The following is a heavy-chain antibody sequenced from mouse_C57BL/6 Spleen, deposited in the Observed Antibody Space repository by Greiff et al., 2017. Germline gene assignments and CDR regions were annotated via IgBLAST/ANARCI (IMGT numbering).Heavy chain of an antibody. V-gene: IGHV5-16*01. J-gene: IGHJ3*01. D-gene: IGHD2-4*01. CDR2: INYDGSST. CDR1: GFTFSDYY. Sequence: EVMLVESEGGLVQPGSSMKLSCTASGFTFSDYYMAWVRQVPEKGLEWVANINYDGSSTYYLDALKSRFIISRDNAKNILYLQMSSLKSEDTATYYCARALYDYDGGFAYWGQGTLVTVSA. CDR3: ARALYDYDGGFAY.